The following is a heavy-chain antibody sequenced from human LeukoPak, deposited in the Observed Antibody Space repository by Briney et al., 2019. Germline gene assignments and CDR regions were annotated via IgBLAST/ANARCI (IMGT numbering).Heavy chain of an antibody. Sequence: GGSLRLSCAASRFTFSSYWMSWVRQAPGKGLEWVANIKQDGSAKYYVDSVRGRFTISRDNAKNSLYLQMNSLRAEDTAVYYCARAVGNSGTDYWGQGTLVTVSS. CDR2: IKQDGSAK. CDR1: RFTFSSYW. CDR3: ARAVGNSGTDY. J-gene: IGHJ4*02. V-gene: IGHV3-7*04. D-gene: IGHD4-23*01.